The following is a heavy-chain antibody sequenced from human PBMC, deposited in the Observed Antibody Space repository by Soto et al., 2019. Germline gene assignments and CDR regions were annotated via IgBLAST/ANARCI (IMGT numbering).Heavy chain of an antibody. Sequence: ASVKVSCKASGYTFTSYYMHWVRQVPGEGLDWMGMINPRSGGTNSPQKFQGRVTMTRDTSTSTVYMELSSLRSEDTAVYYCCSLDYGQWYWG. CDR1: GYTFTSYY. J-gene: IGHJ4*01. CDR2: INPRSGGT. V-gene: IGHV1-46*03. D-gene: IGHD3-10*01. CDR3: CSLDYGQWY.